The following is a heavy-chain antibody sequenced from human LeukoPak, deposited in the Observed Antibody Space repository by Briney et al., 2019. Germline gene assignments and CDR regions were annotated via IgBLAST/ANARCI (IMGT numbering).Heavy chain of an antibody. V-gene: IGHV4-59*11. CDR2: IYYSGNT. CDR1: GGSISSHY. D-gene: IGHD6-19*01. J-gene: IGHJ4*02. CDR3: ARDQGGAVAGNFDH. Sequence: ETLSHTCTVSGGSISSHYWSWIRQPPGKGLEWIGYIYYSGNTNYNPSVKSRVTISADTSKNQFSLKLSSVTAADTAVYYCARDQGGAVAGNFDHWGQGTLVTVSS.